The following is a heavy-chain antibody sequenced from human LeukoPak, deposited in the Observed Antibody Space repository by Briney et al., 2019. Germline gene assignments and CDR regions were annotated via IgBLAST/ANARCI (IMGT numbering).Heavy chain of an antibody. CDR1: GFTFSSYG. V-gene: IGHV3-30*18. D-gene: IGHD3-10*01. Sequence: PGGSLRLSCAASGFTFSSYGMHWVRQAPGKGLEWVAVILYDGSNKYYADSVKGRFTISRDNSKNTLYLQMNSLRAEDTAVYYCAKDWYGSGSYDYWGQGTLVTVSS. J-gene: IGHJ4*02. CDR3: AKDWYGSGSYDY. CDR2: ILYDGSNK.